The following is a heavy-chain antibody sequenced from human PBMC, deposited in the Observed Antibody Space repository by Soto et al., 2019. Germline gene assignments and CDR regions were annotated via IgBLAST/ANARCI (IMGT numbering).Heavy chain of an antibody. J-gene: IGHJ6*02. CDR3: ARDGGSSWYGSYYYYYGMDV. CDR1: GYTFTSYG. V-gene: IGHV1-18*04. D-gene: IGHD6-13*01. CDR2: ISAYNGNT. Sequence: QVQLVQSGAEVKKPGASVKVSCKASGYTFTSYGISWVRQAPGQGLEWMGWISAYNGNTNYAQKLQGRVTMTTDTSTSTAYMELRSLRSDDTAVYYCARDGGSSWYGSYYYYYGMDVWGQGTTVTGSS.